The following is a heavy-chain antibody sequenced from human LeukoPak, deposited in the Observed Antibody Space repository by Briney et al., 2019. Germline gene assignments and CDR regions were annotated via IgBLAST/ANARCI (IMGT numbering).Heavy chain of an antibody. CDR2: IKQDGSEK. Sequence: GGSLRLSCAASGFTFSSYWMTWVRQAPGKGLEWVANIKQDGSEKYYVDSVKGRFTISRDDAKNSLYLQMNSLRAEDTAVYYCARPLSYDFGTYGMDVWGQGTTVTVSS. J-gene: IGHJ6*02. D-gene: IGHD3-3*01. V-gene: IGHV3-7*01. CDR3: ARPLSYDFGTYGMDV. CDR1: GFTFSSYW.